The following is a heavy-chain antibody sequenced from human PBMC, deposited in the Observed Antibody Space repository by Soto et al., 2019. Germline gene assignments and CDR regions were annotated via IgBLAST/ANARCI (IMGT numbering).Heavy chain of an antibody. CDR2: IKSKTDGGTT. CDR3: TTLKPSGYAYYFDF. J-gene: IGHJ4*02. CDR1: GFTFSNAW. Sequence: GVSLRLSCAAYGFTFSNAWMNWVRQAPGKGLEWVGRIKSKTDGGTTDYAAPVKGRFTISRDDSKNTLYLQMNSLKTEDTAVYYCTTLKPSGYAYYFDFWGQGTLVTVSS. V-gene: IGHV3-15*07. D-gene: IGHD3-22*01.